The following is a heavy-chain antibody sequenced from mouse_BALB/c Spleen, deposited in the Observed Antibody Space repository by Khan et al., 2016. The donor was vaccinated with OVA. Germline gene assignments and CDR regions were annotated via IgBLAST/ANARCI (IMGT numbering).Heavy chain of an antibody. J-gene: IGHJ3*01. D-gene: IGHD3-1*01. CDR1: AYSITSGYF. CDR2: IRYDGNS. Sequence: EVELVESGPGLVKPSQSLSLSCSVTAYSITSGYFWNWIRQFPGNKLEWMGYIRYDGNSNYNPSLKNRISITRDTSRNQFFLQLISVTPEDTATYFCAGGGSSGPAWFAYWGQGTLVTVSA. V-gene: IGHV3-6*02. CDR3: AGGGSSGPAWFAY.